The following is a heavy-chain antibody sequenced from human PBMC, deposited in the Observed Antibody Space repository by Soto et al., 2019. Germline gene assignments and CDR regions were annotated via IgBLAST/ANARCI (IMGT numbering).Heavy chain of an antibody. Sequence: QVQLVQSGAEVKKPGASVKVSCKASGYTFTSYDINWVRQATGQGLEWMGWMNPNSGNTGYAQKLQGRVTMTRNTTIGTAYMELSSQRSDDTAVYYCARDSRARIAARLLGYWGQGTLVTVSS. CDR1: GYTFTSYD. D-gene: IGHD6-6*01. V-gene: IGHV1-8*01. CDR2: MNPNSGNT. CDR3: ARDSRARIAARLLGY. J-gene: IGHJ4*02.